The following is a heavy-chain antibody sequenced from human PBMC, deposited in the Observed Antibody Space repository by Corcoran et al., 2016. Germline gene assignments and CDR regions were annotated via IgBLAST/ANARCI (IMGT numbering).Heavy chain of an antibody. CDR2: ISWNSGSI. J-gene: IGHJ4*02. Sequence: EVQLVESGGGLVQPGRSLRLSCAASGFTFDDYAMHWVRQAPGKGLEWVSGISWNSGSIGYADSVKGRFTISRDNAKNSLYLQMNSLRAEDTALYYCAKDPEGGSRGWVYFDYWGQGTLVTVSS. D-gene: IGHD3-10*01. V-gene: IGHV3-9*01. CDR1: GFTFDDYA. CDR3: AKDPEGGSRGWVYFDY.